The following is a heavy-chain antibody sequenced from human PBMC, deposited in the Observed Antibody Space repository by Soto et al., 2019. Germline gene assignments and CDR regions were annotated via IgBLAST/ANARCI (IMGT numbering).Heavy chain of an antibody. V-gene: IGHV1-69*06. D-gene: IGHD6-6*01. J-gene: IGHJ6*02. CDR3: ARDGLRGSSNYYGMDV. Sequence: ASVKVSCKASGGTFSRYAISWLRQAPGQGLEWMGGIIPIFGTANYAQKFQGRVTITADKSTSTAYMELSSLRSEDTAVYYCARDGLRGSSNYYGMDVWGQGTTVTVSS. CDR1: GGTFSRYA. CDR2: IIPIFGTA.